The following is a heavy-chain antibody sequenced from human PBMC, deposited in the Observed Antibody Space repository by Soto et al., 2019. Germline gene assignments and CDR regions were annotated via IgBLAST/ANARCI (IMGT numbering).Heavy chain of an antibody. Sequence: SETLSLTCTVSGDSISSTNYCWGWIRQPPGKGLEWIGIVHYYGSTYYNPSLKSRLTISVDTSQVSLKLTSVTAADTALYYCARLPHHTARECYFDIWGPGTLVTVSS. V-gene: IGHV4-39*01. J-gene: IGHJ4*02. CDR3: ARLPHHTARECYFDI. CDR2: VHYYGST. D-gene: IGHD3-10*01. CDR1: GDSISSTNYC.